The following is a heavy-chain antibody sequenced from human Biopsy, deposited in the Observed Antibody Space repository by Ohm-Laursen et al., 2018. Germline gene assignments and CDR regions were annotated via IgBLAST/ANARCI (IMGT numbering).Heavy chain of an antibody. J-gene: IGHJ5*02. V-gene: IGHV4-61*01. Sequence: SDTLSLTCPVSGDSVSSGSFYWTWIRQPPGQGLEYIGYIYDRGSTANYNPSLKSRVSISVDTSKNQFSLNLNSVTAADTAVYYCARHPTGFWFDPWGQGTLVIVSS. CDR3: ARHPTGFWFDP. CDR2: IYDRGSTA. CDR1: GDSVSSGSFY.